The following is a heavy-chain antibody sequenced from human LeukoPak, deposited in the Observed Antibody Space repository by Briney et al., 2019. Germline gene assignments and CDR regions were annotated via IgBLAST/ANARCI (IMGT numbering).Heavy chain of an antibody. CDR2: IYHSGST. J-gene: IGHJ5*02. Sequence: SETLSLTCTVSGYSISSGYYWGWIRQPPGKGLEWIGSIYHSGSTYYNPSLKSRVTISVDTSKNQFSLKLSSVTAADTAVYYCARQYSSSWYGLSGWFDPWGQGTLVTVSS. CDR3: ARQYSSSWYGLSGWFDP. V-gene: IGHV4-38-2*02. D-gene: IGHD6-13*01. CDR1: GYSISSGYY.